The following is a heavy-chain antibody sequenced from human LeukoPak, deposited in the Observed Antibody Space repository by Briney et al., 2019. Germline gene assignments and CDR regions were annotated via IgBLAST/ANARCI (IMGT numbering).Heavy chain of an antibody. CDR1: GGSISSSTYY. J-gene: IGHJ4*02. Sequence: SETLSLTCTVSGGSISSSTYYWGWIRQPPGKGLEWIGHIYYSTYYNPSLKSRVTISVHTSKNQFSLRLSSVTAADTAVYYCASITKCGQTVPFDYWGQGTLVTVSS. D-gene: IGHD1-14*01. CDR2: IYYST. CDR3: ASITKCGQTVPFDY. V-gene: IGHV4-39*01.